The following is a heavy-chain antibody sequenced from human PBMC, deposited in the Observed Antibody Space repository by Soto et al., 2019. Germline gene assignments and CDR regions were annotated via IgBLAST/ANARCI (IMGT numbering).Heavy chain of an antibody. V-gene: IGHV4-34*01. CDR1: GGSFIGYY. CDR2: INHSGST. Sequence: SETLSLTCAVYGGSFIGYYWSWIRQPPGKGLEWIGEINHSGSTNYNPSLKSRVTISVDTSKNQFSLKLSSVTAADTAVYYCARWNRSGYFYNWFDPWGQGTLVTVSS. D-gene: IGHD3-3*01. CDR3: ARWNRSGYFYNWFDP. J-gene: IGHJ5*02.